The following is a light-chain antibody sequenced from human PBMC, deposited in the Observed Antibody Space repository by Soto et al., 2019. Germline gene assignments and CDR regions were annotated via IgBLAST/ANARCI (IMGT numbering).Light chain of an antibody. J-gene: IGKJ3*01. CDR1: QIINTW. CDR3: QQYETYSGT. Sequence: DIQMTQSPSSLFASVGDRVTITCRASQIINTWLAWYQQRPGKAPKLLIYRASNLVNGVPSRFSGSGSGTEFTLTIRSLQPDDFSIYYCQQYETYSGTFGPGTKVDL. CDR2: RAS. V-gene: IGKV1-5*03.